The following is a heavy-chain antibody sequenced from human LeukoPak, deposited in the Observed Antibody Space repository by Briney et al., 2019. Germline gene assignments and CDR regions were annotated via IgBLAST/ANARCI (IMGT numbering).Heavy chain of an antibody. Sequence: SVKVSCKASGGTFSSYAISWVRQAPGQGLEWMGGIIPIFGTANYAQKFQGRVTITADESTSTAYMELSSLRSEDTAVYYCARDRLRRHYYDSSGYYGWSSYYYGMDVWGQGTTVTVPS. CDR1: GGTFSSYA. CDR3: ARDRLRRHYYDSSGYYGWSSYYYGMDV. J-gene: IGHJ6*02. CDR2: IIPIFGTA. V-gene: IGHV1-69*13. D-gene: IGHD3-22*01.